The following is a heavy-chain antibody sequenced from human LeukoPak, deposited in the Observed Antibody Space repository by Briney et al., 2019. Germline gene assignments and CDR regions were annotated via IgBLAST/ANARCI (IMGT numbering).Heavy chain of an antibody. CDR3: AADRHSGSYFAFDI. CDR2: IVVGSGNT. J-gene: IGHJ3*02. CDR1: GFTFTSSV. V-gene: IGHV1-58*02. D-gene: IGHD1-26*01. Sequence: ASVKVSCKASGFTFTSSVMQWVRQARGQRLEWIGWIVVGSGNTNYAQKFQERVTITSDMSTSTAYMELSSLRSEDTAVYYCAADRHSGSYFAFDIWGQGTMVTVSS.